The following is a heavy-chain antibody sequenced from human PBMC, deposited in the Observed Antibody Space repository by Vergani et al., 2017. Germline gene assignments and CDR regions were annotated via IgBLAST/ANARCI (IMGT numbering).Heavy chain of an antibody. J-gene: IGHJ5*02. Sequence: EVELVESGGGLVQPGGSLRLSCAASGFTFNEYWMHWARQVPGKGLVWVSGMNGDGDTISYADSVKGRFTISRDNAKNTLFLQMNSPRAEDTAVYYCAIARKFRFGVVWENWFDPWVQGTLVTVSS. V-gene: IGHV3-74*01. CDR2: MNGDGDTI. CDR1: GFTFNEYW. CDR3: AIARKFRFGVVWENWFDP. D-gene: IGHD3-3*01.